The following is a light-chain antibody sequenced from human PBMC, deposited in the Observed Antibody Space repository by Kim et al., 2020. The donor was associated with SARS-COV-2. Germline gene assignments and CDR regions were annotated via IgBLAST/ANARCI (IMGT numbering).Light chain of an antibody. CDR1: NIGSKS. CDR2: YDS. Sequence: GPGKTASITCGGKNIGSKSGHWYKQKPGQAPVLVIYYDSDRPSGIPERFSGSNSGNTATLTISRVEAGDEADYYCQVWDSSSDHRVFGGGTQLTVL. CDR3: QVWDSSSDHRV. V-gene: IGLV3-21*04. J-gene: IGLJ3*02.